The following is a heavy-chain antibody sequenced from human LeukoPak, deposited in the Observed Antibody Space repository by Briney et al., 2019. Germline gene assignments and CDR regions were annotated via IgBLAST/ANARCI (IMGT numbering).Heavy chain of an antibody. J-gene: IGHJ4*02. CDR2: ISSSDSTI. V-gene: IGHV3-48*03. Sequence: GGSLRPSCAASGFTFSSYEMHWVRQPPGKGLEWVSYISSSDSTIYYADSVKGRFTISRDNAKNSLYLQMNSLRAEDTAVYYCARDYGGSSPFDYWGQGTLVTVSS. D-gene: IGHD4-23*01. CDR1: GFTFSSYE. CDR3: ARDYGGSSPFDY.